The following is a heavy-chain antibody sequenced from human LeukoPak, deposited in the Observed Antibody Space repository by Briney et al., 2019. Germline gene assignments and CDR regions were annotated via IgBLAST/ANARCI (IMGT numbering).Heavy chain of an antibody. Sequence: ASVKVSCKASGYTFTGYYMHWVRQAPGQGLEWMGWINPNSGGTNNAQKFQGRVTMTRDTSISTAYMELSRLRSDDTAVYYCARNPVIVPVYGMDVWGQGTTVTVSS. D-gene: IGHD2-2*01. CDR2: INPNSGGT. CDR1: GYTFTGYY. J-gene: IGHJ6*02. V-gene: IGHV1-2*02. CDR3: ARNPVIVPVYGMDV.